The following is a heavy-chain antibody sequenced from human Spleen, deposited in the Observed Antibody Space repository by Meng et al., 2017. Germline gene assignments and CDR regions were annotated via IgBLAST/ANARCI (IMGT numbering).Heavy chain of an antibody. CDR2: IPHRGSA. D-gene: IGHD3-10*01. CDR3: LRGSGGSV. V-gene: IGHV4-4*02. Sequence: VQLRESGPGLVKPSEPLSLICTLTGYSITSNNSWSWVRQPPGKVLEWVGEIPHRGSAAYNPSLKSRVSMSIDISNNQFSLRLTSVTAADTAVYYCLRGSGGSVWGQGTLVTVSS. J-gene: IGHJ4*02. CDR1: GYSITSNNS.